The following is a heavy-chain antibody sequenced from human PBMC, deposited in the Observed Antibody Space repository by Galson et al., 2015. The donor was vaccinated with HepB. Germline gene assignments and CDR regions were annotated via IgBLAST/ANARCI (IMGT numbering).Heavy chain of an antibody. D-gene: IGHD6-6*01. V-gene: IGHV1-18*01. CDR3: ATARYSTSPPDN. CDR2: ISGYNGNT. CDR1: GYTFTKFG. Sequence: SVKVSCKASGYTFTKFGISWVRQAPGQGLEWMAWISGYNGNTNYAQKFQGRVTMTTDTSTSTAYMELRSPTSDDTAVYYCATARYSTSPPDNWGQGTLVTVSS. J-gene: IGHJ4*02.